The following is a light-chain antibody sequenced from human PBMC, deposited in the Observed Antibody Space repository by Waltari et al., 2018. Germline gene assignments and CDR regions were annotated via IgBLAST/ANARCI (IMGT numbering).Light chain of an antibody. CDR2: EAS. Sequence: EIVMTQSPDTLSVSPGERATFSCRASQSDSSNLPWYQQKPGQAPRLRIYEASTRATSIPARFRGSGSGTDFTLTIRSLQSEDSAVYYCQQYNHWPPITFGQGTRLEIK. J-gene: IGKJ5*01. V-gene: IGKV3-15*01. CDR3: QQYNHWPPIT. CDR1: QSDSSN.